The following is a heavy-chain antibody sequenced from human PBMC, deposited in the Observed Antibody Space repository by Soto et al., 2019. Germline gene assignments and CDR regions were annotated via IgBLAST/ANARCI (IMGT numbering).Heavy chain of an antibody. CDR2: IYPCDSDT. J-gene: IGHJ4*02. V-gene: IGHV5-51*01. D-gene: IGHD3-22*01. Sequence: PGESLKISCKGSGYSFTSYWPGWVRQMPGKGPEWMGIIYPCDSDTRYSTSFQGQVNLSADKSISTAYLQWSSLKASDTAIYYCARQIYDSDTGPNFQYYFDSWGQGTPVTVSS. CDR1: GYSFTSYW. CDR3: ARQIYDSDTGPNFQYYFDS.